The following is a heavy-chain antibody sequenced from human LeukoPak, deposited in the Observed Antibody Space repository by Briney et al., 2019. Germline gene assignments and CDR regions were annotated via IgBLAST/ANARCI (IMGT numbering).Heavy chain of an antibody. D-gene: IGHD3-22*01. CDR3: ARRVPYYYDSSGYFDDY. J-gene: IGHJ4*02. Sequence: SETLSLTCAVYGGSFSGYYWSWIRQPPGKGLEWIGEINHSGSTNYNPSLKSRVTISVDTSKNQFSLKLSSVTAADTAVYYCARRVPYYYDSSGYFDDYWGQGTLVTVSS. CDR1: GGSFSGYY. CDR2: INHSGST. V-gene: IGHV4-34*01.